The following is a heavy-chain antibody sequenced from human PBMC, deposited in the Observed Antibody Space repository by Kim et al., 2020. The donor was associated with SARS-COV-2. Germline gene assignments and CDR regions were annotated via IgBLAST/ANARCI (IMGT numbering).Heavy chain of an antibody. CDR3: ARQGKGYKVVTTPTKLDY. J-gene: IGHJ4*02. V-gene: IGHV4-39*01. Sequence: SETLSLTCTVSGGSISSSSYYWGWIRQPPGKGLEWIGSIYYSGSTYYNPSLKSRVTISVDTSKNQFSLKLSSVTAADTAVYYCARQGKGYKVVTTPTKLDYWGQGTLVTVSS. D-gene: IGHD4-17*01. CDR1: GGSISSSSYY. CDR2: IYYSGST.